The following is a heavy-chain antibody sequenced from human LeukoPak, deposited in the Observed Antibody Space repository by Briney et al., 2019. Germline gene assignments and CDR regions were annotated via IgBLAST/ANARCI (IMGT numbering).Heavy chain of an antibody. CDR2: IYYSGST. Sequence: SETLSLTCTVSGGSISSYYWSWIRQPPGKGLEWIGYIYYSGSTNYNPSLKSRVTISVDASKNQFSLKLSSVTAADTAVYYCARTLNWFDPWGQGTLVTVSS. CDR3: ARTLNWFDP. V-gene: IGHV4-59*01. J-gene: IGHJ5*02. CDR1: GGSISSYY.